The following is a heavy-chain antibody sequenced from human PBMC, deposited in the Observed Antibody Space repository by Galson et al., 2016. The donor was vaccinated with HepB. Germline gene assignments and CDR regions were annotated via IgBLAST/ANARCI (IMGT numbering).Heavy chain of an antibody. CDR2: IHYSGST. D-gene: IGHD3-22*01. J-gene: IGHJ3*01. Sequence: SETLSLTCTVSGGSISYRNYYWGWIRQPPGKGLEWIGSIHYSGSTYYNPSLKSRVSISGDTSKNQFSLKLSSVTAADTAVYYCARDSYFDSSGYFYDVFDSWGQGTMVTVSS. CDR1: GGSISYRNYY. CDR3: ARDSYFDSSGYFYDVFDS. V-gene: IGHV4-39*02.